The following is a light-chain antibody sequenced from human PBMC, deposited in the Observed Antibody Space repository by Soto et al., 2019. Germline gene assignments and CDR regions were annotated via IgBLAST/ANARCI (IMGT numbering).Light chain of an antibody. J-gene: IGLJ2*01. CDR2: EGT. V-gene: IGLV2-23*01. Sequence: QSALTQPASVSGSPGQSITISCTGTSSDVGSYNLVSWYQKYPGKAPKLMIYEGTKRPSGVSNRFSGSKSGNTASLTISGLQAEDEADYYCCSYAGSRNLVFGGGTQLTVL. CDR1: SSDVGSYNL. CDR3: CSYAGSRNLV.